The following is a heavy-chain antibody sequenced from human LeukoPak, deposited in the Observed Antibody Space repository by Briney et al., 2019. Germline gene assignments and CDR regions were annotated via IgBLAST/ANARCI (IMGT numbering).Heavy chain of an antibody. CDR2: ISAYNGNT. J-gene: IGHJ4*02. D-gene: IGHD3-10*01. Sequence: ASVKVSFKASGYTFTSYGISWVRQAPGQGLEWMGWISAYNGNTNYAQKLQGRVTMTTDTSTSTAYMELRSLRSDDTAVYYCARDSREIWFGELDYWGQGTLVTVSS. V-gene: IGHV1-18*01. CDR1: GYTFTSYG. CDR3: ARDSREIWFGELDY.